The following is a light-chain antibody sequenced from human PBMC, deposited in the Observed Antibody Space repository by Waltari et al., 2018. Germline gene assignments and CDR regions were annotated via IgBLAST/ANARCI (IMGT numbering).Light chain of an antibody. Sequence: QLVLTQSPSASASLGPSVKLTCTLSSGHTSNVIAWLQQQPGKGPRFLMKVNSDGSHSKGDEIPVRFSGSSSGAERYLSISSLQSEDDADYYCQTGGHGTWVFGGGTKVTVL. V-gene: IGLV4-69*01. J-gene: IGLJ3*02. CDR1: SGHTSNV. CDR3: QTGGHGTWV. CDR2: VNSDGSH.